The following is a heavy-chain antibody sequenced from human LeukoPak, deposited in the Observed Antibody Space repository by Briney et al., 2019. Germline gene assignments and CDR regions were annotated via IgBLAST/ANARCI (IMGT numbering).Heavy chain of an antibody. J-gene: IGHJ4*02. CDR2: INHSGST. D-gene: IGHD6-19*01. Sequence: SETLSLNCAVYALSFNQYQWSWIRQPPGKGLEWIGEINHSGSTNYNPSLKSRVTISVDTSKNQFSLKLSSVTAADTAVYYCALRAVAGTGISDYWGQGTLVTVSS. CDR1: ALSFNQYQ. V-gene: IGHV4-34*01. CDR3: ALRAVAGTGISDY.